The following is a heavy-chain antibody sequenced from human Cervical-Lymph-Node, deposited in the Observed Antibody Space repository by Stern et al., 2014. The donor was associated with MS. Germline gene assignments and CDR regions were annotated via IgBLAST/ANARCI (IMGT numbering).Heavy chain of an antibody. CDR3: ARAYGNHNLYYYGMDV. V-gene: IGHV1-2*06. J-gene: IGHJ6*02. D-gene: IGHD4-11*01. CDR1: GYTFIDYY. Sequence: VQLVESGAEVRKPGASVKVSCKASGYTFIDYYMHWGRQAPGQGLEWMGRINPVGGGTNYAQEFRGRVTMTTDTSISTAYMELSRLTFDDTAVYFCARAYGNHNLYYYGMDVWGQGTTVTVSS. CDR2: INPVGGGT.